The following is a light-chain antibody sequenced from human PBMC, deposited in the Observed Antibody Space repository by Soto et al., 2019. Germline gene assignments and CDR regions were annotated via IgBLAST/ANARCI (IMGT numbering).Light chain of an antibody. CDR2: GNS. Sequence: QSVLTQPPSVSGAPGQRVTISCTGSSSNIGAGYDVHWYQQLPGTAPKLLIYGNSNRPSGVPDRFSGSKSGTSASLAITGLXXXXXXDYXCQSYDSSLSGGVFGGGTKLTVL. CDR1: SSNIGAGYD. V-gene: IGLV1-40*01. J-gene: IGLJ2*01. CDR3: QSYDSSLSGGV.